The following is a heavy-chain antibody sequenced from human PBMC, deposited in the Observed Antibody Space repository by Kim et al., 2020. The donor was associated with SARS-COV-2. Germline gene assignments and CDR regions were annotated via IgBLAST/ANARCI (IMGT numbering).Heavy chain of an antibody. CDR3: ARDTPGQKAYDI. V-gene: IGHV6-1*01. Sequence: DYARHGKSRKTLTADTSKNQFSLQLNSVSPEDTAVYYCARDTPGQKAYDIWGQGTMVTVSS. J-gene: IGHJ3*02.